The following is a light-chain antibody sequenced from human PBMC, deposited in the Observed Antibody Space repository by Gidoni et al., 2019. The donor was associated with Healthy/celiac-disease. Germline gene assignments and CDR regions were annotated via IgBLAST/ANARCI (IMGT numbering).Light chain of an antibody. V-gene: IGKV1-12*01. CDR2: AAS. J-gene: IGKJ4*01. CDR3: QHANCFPLT. CDR1: QGISSG. Sequence: DIQMTTSPSSVSASVGDGVTITCRASQGISSGLAWYQQKPGQAPKLLIYAASSLQSGVPYRFSGSGSGTDFTLTIISLQPEDFATYYCQHANCFPLTFGGGTKVDIK.